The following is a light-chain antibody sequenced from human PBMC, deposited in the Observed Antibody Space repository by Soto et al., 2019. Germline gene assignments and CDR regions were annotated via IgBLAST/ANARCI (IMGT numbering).Light chain of an antibody. Sequence: QSVLTQPPSVSGAPGQRVTISCTGSSSNIGAGFDVHWYHQIAGTAPKLLIYGNSNRPSGVPDRFSGSKSGTTASLTISGLQTDDEADYYCGSYTGNNAWLFGGGTKLTVL. CDR1: SSNIGAGFD. CDR2: GNS. V-gene: IGLV1-40*01. CDR3: GSYTGNNAWL. J-gene: IGLJ2*01.